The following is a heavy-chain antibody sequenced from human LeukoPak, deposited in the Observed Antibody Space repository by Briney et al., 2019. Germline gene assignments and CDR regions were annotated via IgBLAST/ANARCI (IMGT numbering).Heavy chain of an antibody. V-gene: IGHV1-3*01. CDR2: INVGNGNT. D-gene: IGHD3-16*02. CDR3: ARTSLSACDY. CDR1: GYTFTMFG. Sequence: ASVKVSCKASGYTFTMFGIHWVRQAPGQRPEWMGWINVGNGNTKYSQKFQDRVTIARETSASTAYMELNSLTFEDTAVYYCARTSLSACDYWGQGTLVTVPS. J-gene: IGHJ4*02.